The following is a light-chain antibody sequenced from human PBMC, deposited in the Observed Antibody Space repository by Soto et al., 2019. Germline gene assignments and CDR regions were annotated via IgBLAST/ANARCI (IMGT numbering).Light chain of an antibody. Sequence: DIVTTQSPLXLPLXXRGPAASSCTSSQRVLHRNGYNYLDWYLQKPGRSPQLLIYLGSNRASGVPDRFSGSGSGTDFTLKISRVEAEDVGVYYCMQALESPWTFGQGTKVDIK. J-gene: IGKJ1*01. V-gene: IGKV2-28*01. CDR1: QRVLHRNGYNY. CDR2: LGS. CDR3: MQALESPWT.